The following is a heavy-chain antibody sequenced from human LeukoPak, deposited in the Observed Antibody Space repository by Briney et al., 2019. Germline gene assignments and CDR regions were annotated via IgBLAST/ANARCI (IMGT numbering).Heavy chain of an antibody. CDR2: ISAYNGNT. V-gene: IGHV1-18*01. D-gene: IGHD3-10*01. Sequence: ASVKVSCKASGYTFTSYGISWVPPAPGQGLERMGWISAYNGNTNYAQKLQGKVTMTTDTSTSTAYMELRSLRSDDTAVYYCAREGARAFPYYYGSGSLEFDPWGQGTLVTVSS. CDR3: AREGARAFPYYYGSGSLEFDP. CDR1: GYTFTSYG. J-gene: IGHJ5*02.